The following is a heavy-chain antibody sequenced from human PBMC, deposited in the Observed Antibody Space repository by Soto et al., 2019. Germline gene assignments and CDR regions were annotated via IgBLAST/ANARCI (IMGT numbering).Heavy chain of an antibody. CDR3: ARARTGYSSGWQNYYYYYGMDV. V-gene: IGHV4-34*01. CDR2: INHSGST. J-gene: IGHJ6*02. CDR1: GGSFSGYY. D-gene: IGHD6-19*01. Sequence: PSETLSLTCAVYGGSFSGYYWSWIRQPPGKGLEWIGEINHSGSTNYNPSLKSRVTISVDTSKNQFSLKLSSVTAADTAVYYCARARTGYSSGWQNYYYYYGMDVWGQGTTVT.